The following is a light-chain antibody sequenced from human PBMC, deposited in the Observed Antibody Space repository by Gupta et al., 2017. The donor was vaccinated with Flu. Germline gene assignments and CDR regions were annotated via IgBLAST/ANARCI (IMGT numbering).Light chain of an antibody. Sequence: SSGSASVGDRVTITCRASQGINTWLAWYQQKPGKAPKLLICAASTLESGVPSRFSGSGSGTDFTLTISSLQPEDSATYYCQQANSFPLFTFGPGTKVDIK. CDR2: AAS. CDR1: QGINTW. V-gene: IGKV1-12*01. J-gene: IGKJ3*01. CDR3: QQANSFPLFT.